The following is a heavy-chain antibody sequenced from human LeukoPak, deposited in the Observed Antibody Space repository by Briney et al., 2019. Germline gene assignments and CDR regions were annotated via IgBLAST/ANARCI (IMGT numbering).Heavy chain of an antibody. Sequence: SETLSLTCTVSGVSISTYYWSWIRQPPGKGLEWIGYIYYSGSTNYNPSLKSRVPISIDTSKDHFSLKLNSVTAADTAVYYCAKGRCNGMDVWGRGTTVTVSS. V-gene: IGHV4-59*01. CDR1: GVSISTYY. D-gene: IGHD4-17*01. CDR3: AKGRCNGMDV. J-gene: IGHJ6*02. CDR2: IYYSGST.